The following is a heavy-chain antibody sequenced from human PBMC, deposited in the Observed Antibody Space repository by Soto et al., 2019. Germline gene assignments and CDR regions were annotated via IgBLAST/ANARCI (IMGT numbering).Heavy chain of an antibody. D-gene: IGHD3-3*01. CDR1: GFTFSNAW. Sequence: GGSLRLSCAASGFTFSNAWMSWVRQAPGKGLEWVGRIKSKTDGGTTDYAAPVKGRFTISRDDSKNTLYLQMNSLKTEDTAVYYCTTRTIFGVALTLDPWGQGTLVTVSS. V-gene: IGHV3-15*01. J-gene: IGHJ5*02. CDR3: TTRTIFGVALTLDP. CDR2: IKSKTDGGTT.